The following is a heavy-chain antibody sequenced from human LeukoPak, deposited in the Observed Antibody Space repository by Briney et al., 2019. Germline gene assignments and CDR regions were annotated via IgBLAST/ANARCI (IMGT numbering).Heavy chain of an antibody. CDR3: ARHQSSDDYPLDY. CDR2: IFYSGST. D-gene: IGHD5-12*01. CDR1: GGSISGYY. V-gene: IGHV4-59*08. Sequence: SETLSLTCTVSGGSISGYYWSWFRQPPGKGLEWIGWIFYSGSTKYNPSLQSRVTISLDTSKNQFSLKLNSVTAAETAIYYCARHQSSDDYPLDYWGQGTLVTVSS. J-gene: IGHJ4*02.